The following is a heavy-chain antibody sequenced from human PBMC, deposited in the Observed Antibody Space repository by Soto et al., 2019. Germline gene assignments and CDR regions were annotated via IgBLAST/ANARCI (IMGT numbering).Heavy chain of an antibody. V-gene: IGHV4-30-2*01. CDR3: ARGRYDSSGYYYPFDY. Sequence: PSETLSLTCAVSGGSISSGGYSWSWIRQPPGKGLEWIGYIYHSGSTYYNPSLKSRVTISVDRSKNQFSLKLSSVTAADTAMYYCARGRYDSSGYYYPFDYWGQGTLVTVSS. CDR1: GGSISSGGYS. J-gene: IGHJ4*02. D-gene: IGHD3-22*01. CDR2: IYHSGST.